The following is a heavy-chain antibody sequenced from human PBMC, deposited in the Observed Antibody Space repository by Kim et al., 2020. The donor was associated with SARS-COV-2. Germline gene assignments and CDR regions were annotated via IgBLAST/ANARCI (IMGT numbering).Heavy chain of an antibody. D-gene: IGHD1-26*01. V-gene: IGHV5-51*01. Sequence: GESLKISCKGSGYSFTSYWIGWVRQMPGKGLEWMGIIYPGDSDTRYSPSFQGQVTISADKSISTAYLQWSSLKASDTAMYYCARGPVLSGSYLSDNFDYWGQGTLVTVSS. CDR1: GYSFTSYW. CDR2: IYPGDSDT. J-gene: IGHJ4*02. CDR3: ARGPVLSGSYLSDNFDY.